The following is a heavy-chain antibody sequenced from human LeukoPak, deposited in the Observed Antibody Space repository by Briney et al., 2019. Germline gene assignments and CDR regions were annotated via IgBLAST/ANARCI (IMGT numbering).Heavy chain of an antibody. CDR1: GFTFSSYA. CDR2: ISGSGGST. Sequence: GGTLRLSCAASGFTFSSYAMSWARQAPGKGLEWVSAISGSGGSTYYADSVKGRFTISRDNSKNTLYLQMNSLRAEDTAVYYCAKNAGATFYYYYYMDVWGKGTTVTVSS. V-gene: IGHV3-23*01. D-gene: IGHD1-26*01. J-gene: IGHJ6*03. CDR3: AKNAGATFYYYYYMDV.